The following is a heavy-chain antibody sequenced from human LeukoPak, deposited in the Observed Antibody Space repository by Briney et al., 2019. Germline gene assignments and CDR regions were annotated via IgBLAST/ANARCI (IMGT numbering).Heavy chain of an antibody. CDR1: GFTFSSLG. CDR2: ISYDGSNK. J-gene: IGHJ6*02. Sequence: GRALRLSCAASGFTFSSLGMRGVRQATGKGLEWVAVISYDGSNKYYADSVKGRFTISRDNSKNTLYLQMNSLRAEDTAVYYCAKEDYGGNPGWVDGMDVWGQGTTVTVSS. CDR3: AKEDYGGNPGWVDGMDV. V-gene: IGHV3-30*18. D-gene: IGHD4-23*01.